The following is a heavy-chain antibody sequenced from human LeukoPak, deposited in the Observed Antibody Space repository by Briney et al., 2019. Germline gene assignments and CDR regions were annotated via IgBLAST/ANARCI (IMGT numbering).Heavy chain of an antibody. J-gene: IGHJ5*02. CDR2: INHSGST. D-gene: IGHD2-15*01. CDR1: GGSFCGYY. V-gene: IGHV4-34*01. CDR3: ARRPLGYCSGGSCRWFDP. Sequence: PSETLSLTCAVYGGSFCGYYWSWIRQPPGKGLEWIGEINHSGSTNYNPSLKSRVTISVDTSKNQFSLKLSSVTAADTAVYYCARRPLGYCSGGSCRWFDPWGQGTLVTVSS.